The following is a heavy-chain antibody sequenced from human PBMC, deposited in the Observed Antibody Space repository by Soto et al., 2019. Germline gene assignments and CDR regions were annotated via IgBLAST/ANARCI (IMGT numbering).Heavy chain of an antibody. CDR1: GFSLSTSGVG. D-gene: IGHD2-2*01. CDR3: AYSLPNNYCDSSSCLNCFDP. V-gene: IGHV2-5*01. Sequence: SGPTLVNPTQTLTLTCTFSGFSLSTSGVGVGWIRQPPGRAPEWLALIYWNDDKRYSPSLNSRLTITKDTSKNQVLLTMTNMDPVDTATYFCAYSLPNNYCDSSSCLNCFDPWGQGTLVTVSS. J-gene: IGHJ5*02. CDR2: IYWNDDK.